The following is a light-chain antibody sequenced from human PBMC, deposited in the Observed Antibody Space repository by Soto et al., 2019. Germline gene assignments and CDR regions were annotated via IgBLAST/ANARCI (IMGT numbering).Light chain of an antibody. J-gene: IGKJ2*01. Sequence: DIQMTQSPSTLSASVGDRVTITCRASQSISTWLAWYQQKPGKAPKLLIYDASSLQSGVPSRFSGSGSGTEFTLTLSSLQPDDFATYYCQQYNSYSPYTFGQGTNLEIK. CDR2: DAS. V-gene: IGKV1-5*01. CDR3: QQYNSYSPYT. CDR1: QSISTW.